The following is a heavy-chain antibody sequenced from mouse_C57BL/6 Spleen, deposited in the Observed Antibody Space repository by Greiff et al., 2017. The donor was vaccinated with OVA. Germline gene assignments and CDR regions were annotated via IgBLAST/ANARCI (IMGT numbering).Heavy chain of an antibody. Sequence: EVKLMESGGDLVKPGGSLKLSCAASGFTFSSYGMSWVRQTPDKRLEWVATISSGGSYTYYPDSVKGRFTISRDNAKNTLYLQLSSLKSEDTAMYYCARHESSNSAMDYWGQGTSVTVSS. D-gene: IGHD1-1*01. CDR2: ISSGGSYT. J-gene: IGHJ4*01. CDR3: ARHESSNSAMDY. CDR1: GFTFSSYG. V-gene: IGHV5-6*01.